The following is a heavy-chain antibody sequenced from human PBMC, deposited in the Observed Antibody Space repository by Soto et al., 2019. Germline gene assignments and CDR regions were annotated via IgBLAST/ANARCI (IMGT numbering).Heavy chain of an antibody. J-gene: IGHJ4*02. V-gene: IGHV3-11*01. CDR3: ARPVREWLLSDSGYYFDY. D-gene: IGHD3-3*01. CDR1: GFTFSDYY. Sequence: QVQLVESGGGLVKPGGSLRLSCAASGFTFSDYYMSWIRQAPGKGLEWVSYISSSGSTIYYADSVKGRFTISRDNAKNSLYLQMNSLRAEETAVYYCARPVREWLLSDSGYYFDYWGQGTLVNVSS. CDR2: ISSSGSTI.